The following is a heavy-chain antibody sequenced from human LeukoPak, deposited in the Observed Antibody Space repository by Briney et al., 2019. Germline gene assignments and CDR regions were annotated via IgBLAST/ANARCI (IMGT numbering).Heavy chain of an antibody. D-gene: IGHD3-9*01. CDR1: RFPFSSSS. J-gene: IGHJ4*02. CDR3: ARDYGGESDILTGYAFDY. Sequence: GGSLRLSCAASRFPFSSSSMNWVRQAPGKGLEWVSYISSSGTTIYYADSVKGRFTISRDNAKNSLYLQMNSLRAEDTAVYYCARDYGGESDILTGYAFDYWGQGTLVTVSS. V-gene: IGHV3-48*04. CDR2: ISSSGTTI.